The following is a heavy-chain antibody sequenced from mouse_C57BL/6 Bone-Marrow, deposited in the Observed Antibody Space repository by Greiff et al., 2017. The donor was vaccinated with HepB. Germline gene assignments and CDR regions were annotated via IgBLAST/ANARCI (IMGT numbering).Heavy chain of an antibody. V-gene: IGHV1-63*01. CDR2: IYPGGGYT. D-gene: IGHD2-4*01. CDR1: GYTFTNYW. CDR3: ARSLYYDYDPDYYAMDY. Sequence: VQLQQSGAELVRPGTSVKMSCKASGYTFTNYWIGWAKQRPGHGLEWIGDIYPGGGYTNYNETFKGKATLTADKSSSTAYMQFSSLTSEDSAIYYCARSLYYDYDPDYYAMDYWGQGTSVTVSS. J-gene: IGHJ4*01.